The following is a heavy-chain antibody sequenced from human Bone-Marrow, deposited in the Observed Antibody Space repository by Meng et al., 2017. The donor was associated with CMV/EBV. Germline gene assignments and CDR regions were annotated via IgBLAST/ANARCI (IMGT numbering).Heavy chain of an antibody. Sequence: GESLKISCVASGFTFSTYWVSWVRQAPGKGLEWVANIKQDGREKYYVDSVKGRFTISRDNAKNSLYLQMNSLRAEDTAVYYCARDGSSWIYPDYWGQGTLVTVSS. V-gene: IGHV3-7*01. CDR1: GFTFSTYW. J-gene: IGHJ4*02. CDR2: IKQDGREK. CDR3: ARDGSSWIYPDY. D-gene: IGHD6-13*01.